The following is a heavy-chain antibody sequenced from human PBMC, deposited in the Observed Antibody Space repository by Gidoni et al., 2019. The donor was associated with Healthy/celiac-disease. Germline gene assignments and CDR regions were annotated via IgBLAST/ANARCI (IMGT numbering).Heavy chain of an antibody. CDR3: AKGSRYYDSYYYYGMDV. CDR1: GFTFDVYA. V-gene: IGHV3-9*01. CDR2: ISGNSGSI. D-gene: IGHD3-22*01. Sequence: EVQLVASGVGLVQPGRSLRLSCAASGFTFDVYAMPWVRQAPGKGLEWVSGISGNSGSIGYADSVKGRFTISRDNAKNSLYLQMNSRRAEDTALYYRAKGSRYYDSYYYYGMDVWGQGTTVTVSS. J-gene: IGHJ6*02.